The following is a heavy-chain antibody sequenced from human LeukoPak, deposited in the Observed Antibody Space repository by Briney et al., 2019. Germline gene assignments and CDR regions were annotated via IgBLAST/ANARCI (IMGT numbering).Heavy chain of an antibody. D-gene: IGHD5-12*01. CDR1: GGTFSSYA. CDR3: ARDPRGRPAAINNAFDI. Sequence: SVKVSCKASGGTFSSYAISWVRQAPGQGLEWMGGIIPIFGTANYAQKFQGRVTITADESTSTAYMELSSLRSEDTAVYYCARDPRGRPAAINNAFDIWGQGTMVTVYS. J-gene: IGHJ3*02. V-gene: IGHV1-69*13. CDR2: IIPIFGTA.